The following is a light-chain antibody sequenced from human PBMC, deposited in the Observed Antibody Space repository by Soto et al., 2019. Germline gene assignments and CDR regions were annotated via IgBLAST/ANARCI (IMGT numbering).Light chain of an antibody. Sequence: EIVMPQSPAPLSVSPGDRATLSCRSSQSVTSNLAWYQQKPGQAPRLLIYGASTRATGIPARFSGSGSGTDFTLTISSLQPEDFATYYCQQSFITPHTFGQGTKVDIK. CDR2: GAS. CDR3: QQSFITPHT. V-gene: IGKV3-15*01. J-gene: IGKJ2*01. CDR1: QSVTSN.